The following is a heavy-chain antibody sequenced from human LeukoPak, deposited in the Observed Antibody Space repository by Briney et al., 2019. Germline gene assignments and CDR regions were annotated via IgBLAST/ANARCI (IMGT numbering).Heavy chain of an antibody. CDR2: ISGSGGTP. CDR3: AKEGRRYYDFWSGYHAAEN. D-gene: IGHD3-3*01. V-gene: IGHV3-23*01. J-gene: IGHJ4*02. CDR1: GFTFSSHA. Sequence: GGSLRLSCAASGFTFSSHAMSWVRQAPGKGLEWVSTISGSGGTPYYADSVKGRFTISRDNSKNTLYLQVNSLRADDTAVYYCAKEGRRYYDFWSGYHAAENWGQGTLVTVSS.